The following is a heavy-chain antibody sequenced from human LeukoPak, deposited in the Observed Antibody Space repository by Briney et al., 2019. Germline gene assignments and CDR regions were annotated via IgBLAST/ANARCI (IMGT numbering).Heavy chain of an antibody. V-gene: IGHV4-38-2*02. J-gene: IGHJ3*02. D-gene: IGHD3-10*01. CDR3: ARDLGELSFDM. CDR1: GYSISSGYY. Sequence: SETLSLTCTVSGYSISSGYYWGWIRQPPGKGLEWIGSIYHSGSTYYNPSLKSRVTISVDTSKNQFSLKLSSVTAADTAVYYCARDLGELSFDMWGQGTMVTVSS. CDR2: IYHSGST.